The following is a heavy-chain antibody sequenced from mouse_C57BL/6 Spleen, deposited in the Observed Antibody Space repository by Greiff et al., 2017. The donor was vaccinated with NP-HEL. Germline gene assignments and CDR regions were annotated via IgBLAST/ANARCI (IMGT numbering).Heavy chain of an antibody. D-gene: IGHD2-1*01. Sequence: QVQLQQPGAELVRPGSSVKLSCKASGYTFTSYWMHWVKQRPIQGLEWIGNIDPSDSETHYNQKFKDKATLTVDKSSSPAYMQLSSLTSEDSAVYYCARGGNYGGGYYAMDYWGQGTSVTVSS. J-gene: IGHJ4*01. CDR3: ARGGNYGGGYYAMDY. CDR2: IDPSDSET. V-gene: IGHV1-52*01. CDR1: GYTFTSYW.